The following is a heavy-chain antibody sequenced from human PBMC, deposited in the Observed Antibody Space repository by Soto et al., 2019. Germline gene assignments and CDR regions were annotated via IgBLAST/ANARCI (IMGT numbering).Heavy chain of an antibody. CDR3: ARTDIVTTNWFDP. V-gene: IGHV4-34*02. J-gene: IGHJ5*02. Sequence: QVHLQQWGAGLLKPSETLSLTCAVYGESFIGYYWTWIRQPPGKGLEWIGAINHRGSTNYNPSLKSLVTISIDTSNNQFSLKLTSVTAADTSVYYCARTDIVTTNWFDPWGQGTLVTVSS. D-gene: IGHD5-12*01. CDR1: GESFIGYY. CDR2: INHRGST.